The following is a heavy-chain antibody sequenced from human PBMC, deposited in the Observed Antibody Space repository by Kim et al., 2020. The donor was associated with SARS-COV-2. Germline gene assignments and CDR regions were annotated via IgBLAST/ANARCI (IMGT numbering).Heavy chain of an antibody. V-gene: IGHV3-48*03. CDR1: GFTFSSYE. Sequence: GGSLRLSCAASGFTFSSYEMNWVRQAPGKGLEWVSYISSSGSTIYYADSVKGRFTISRDNAKNSLYLQMNSLRAEDTAVYYCARVDYDYVWGSYRSDAFDIWGQGTMVTVFS. CDR2: ISSSGSTI. D-gene: IGHD3-16*02. J-gene: IGHJ3*02. CDR3: ARVDYDYVWGSYRSDAFDI.